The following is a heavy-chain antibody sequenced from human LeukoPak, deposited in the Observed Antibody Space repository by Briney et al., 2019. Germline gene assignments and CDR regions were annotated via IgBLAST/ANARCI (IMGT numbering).Heavy chain of an antibody. J-gene: IGHJ4*02. V-gene: IGHV3-30*04. Sequence: GRSLRLPCAASGFTFSSYAMHWVRQAPGKGLEWVAVISYDGSNKYYADSVKGRFTISRDNSKNTLYLQMNSLRAEDTAVYYCARGRFYDILTGYNDYWGQGTLVTVSS. CDR1: GFTFSSYA. CDR2: ISYDGSNK. D-gene: IGHD3-9*01. CDR3: ARGRFYDILTGYNDY.